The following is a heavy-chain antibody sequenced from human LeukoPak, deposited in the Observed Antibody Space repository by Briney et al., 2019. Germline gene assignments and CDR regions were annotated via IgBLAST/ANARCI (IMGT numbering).Heavy chain of an antibody. CDR3: ARHFYYDSSGHFDY. D-gene: IGHD3-22*01. CDR2: IYYSGST. Sequence: PSETLSLTCTVSGGSISSYYWSWIRQPPGKGLEWIGYIYYSGSTNYNPSLKSRVTISVDTSKNQFSLKLSSVTAADTAVYYCARHFYYDSSGHFDYWGQGTLVTVSS. J-gene: IGHJ4*02. CDR1: GGSISSYY. V-gene: IGHV4-59*08.